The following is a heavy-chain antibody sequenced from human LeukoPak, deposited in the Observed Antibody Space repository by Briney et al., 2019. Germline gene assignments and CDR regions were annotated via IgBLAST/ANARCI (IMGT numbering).Heavy chain of an antibody. CDR2: IYYSGSA. V-gene: IGHV4-59*01. CDR1: GGSISDYS. Sequence: SETLSLTCTVSGGSISDYSWSWIRQPPGKGLEWIGNIYYSGSANHNPSLKSRVTISRDTSKNQFSLKLTSVTTADTAVYYCARAGGVKTAALDLDYWGQGTLVTVYS. D-gene: IGHD6-25*01. CDR3: ARAGGVKTAALDLDY. J-gene: IGHJ4*02.